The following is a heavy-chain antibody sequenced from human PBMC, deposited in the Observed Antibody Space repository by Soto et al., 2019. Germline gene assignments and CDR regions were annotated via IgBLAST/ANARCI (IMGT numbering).Heavy chain of an antibody. V-gene: IGHV4-59*01. CDR2: IYYSGST. D-gene: IGHD3-10*01. J-gene: IGHJ4*02. CDR3: ARGGTMVRGVIIKNTHYYFDY. CDR1: GGSISSYY. Sequence: SETLSLTCTVSGGSISSYYWSWIRQPPGKGLEWIGYIYYSGSTNYNPSLKSRVTISVDTSKNQFSLKLSSVTAADTAVYYCARGGTMVRGVIIKNTHYYFDYWGQGTLVTVSS.